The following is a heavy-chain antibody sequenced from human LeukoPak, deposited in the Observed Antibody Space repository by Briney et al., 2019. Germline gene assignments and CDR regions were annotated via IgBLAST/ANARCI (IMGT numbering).Heavy chain of an antibody. J-gene: IGHJ4*02. Sequence: ASVKVSCKASGGTFSSYAISWVRQAPGQGLEWMGGIIPIFGTANYAQKFQGRVTITADESTSTAYMELSSLRSEDTAVYYCARELRQQLAYYFDYWGQGTLATVSS. CDR3: ARELRQQLAYYFDY. CDR2: IIPIFGTA. CDR1: GGTFSSYA. V-gene: IGHV1-69*13. D-gene: IGHD6-13*01.